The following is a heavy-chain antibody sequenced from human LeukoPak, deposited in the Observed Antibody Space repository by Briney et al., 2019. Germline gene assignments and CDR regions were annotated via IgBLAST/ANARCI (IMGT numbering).Heavy chain of an antibody. CDR2: FYYSGST. J-gene: IGHJ4*02. D-gene: IGHD2-15*01. V-gene: IGHV4-39*07. Sequence: SETLSLTCTVSAGSVSNGPYYWGWIRQPPGKGLEWIGTFYYSGSTYYNPSLKSRVTISVDTSKNQFSLKLSSVTAADTAVYYCARVEVVANYFDYWGQGTLVTVSS. CDR3: ARVEVVANYFDY. CDR1: AGSVSNGPYY.